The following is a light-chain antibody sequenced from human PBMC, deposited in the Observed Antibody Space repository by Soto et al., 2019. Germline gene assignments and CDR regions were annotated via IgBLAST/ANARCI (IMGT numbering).Light chain of an antibody. CDR2: DAS. CDR3: QQYNSYST. J-gene: IGKJ1*01. CDR1: QSISTY. Sequence: DIQMTQSPSSLSASVGDRVTITCRASQSISTYLYWYQQKPGKAPKLLIYDASSLESGVPSRFSGSGSGTEFTLTISSLQPDDFATYYCQQYNSYSTFGQGTKVDIK. V-gene: IGKV1-5*01.